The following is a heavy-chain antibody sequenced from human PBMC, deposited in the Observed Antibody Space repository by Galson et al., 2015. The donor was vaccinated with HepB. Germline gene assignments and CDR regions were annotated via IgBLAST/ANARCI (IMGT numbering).Heavy chain of an antibody. J-gene: IGHJ3*02. CDR2: IDWDDDK. D-gene: IGHD3-10*01. CDR3: ARMRYGSGTIDAFDI. CDR1: GFSLSTSGMC. V-gene: IGHV2-70*01. Sequence: PALVKPTQTLTLTCTFSGFSLSTSGMCVSWIRQPPGKALEWLALIDWDDDKYYSTSLKTRLTISKDTSKNQVVLTMTNMDPVDTATYYCARMRYGSGTIDAFDIWGQGTMVTVSS.